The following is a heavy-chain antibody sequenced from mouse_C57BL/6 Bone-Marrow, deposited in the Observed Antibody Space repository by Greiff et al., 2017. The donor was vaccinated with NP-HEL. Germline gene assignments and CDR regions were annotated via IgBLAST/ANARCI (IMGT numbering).Heavy chain of an antibody. CDR3: APTVVATAHWYFDV. CDR1: GFNIKDYY. Sequence: EVKLMESGAELVKPGASVKLSCTASGFNIKDYYMHWVKQRTEQGLEWIGRIDPEDGETKYAPKFQGKATITADTSSNTAYLQLSSLTSEDTAVYYCAPTVVATAHWYFDVWGTGTTVTVSS. J-gene: IGHJ1*03. V-gene: IGHV14-2*01. D-gene: IGHD1-1*01. CDR2: IDPEDGET.